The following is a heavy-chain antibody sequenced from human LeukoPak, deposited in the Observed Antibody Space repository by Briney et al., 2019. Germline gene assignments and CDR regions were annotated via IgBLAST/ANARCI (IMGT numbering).Heavy chain of an antibody. V-gene: IGHV1-69*05. J-gene: IGHJ6*03. CDR3: ARGQRYLVVPAAIGSSDYYYHMDV. D-gene: IGHD2-2*02. Sequence: SVKVSCKASGGTFSSYAISWVRQAPGQGLEWMGGIIPIFGTANYAQKFQGRVTITMDESTSTAYMELSSLRSEDTAVYYCARGQRYLVVPAAIGSSDYYYHMDVWGKGTTVTVSS. CDR2: IIPIFGTA. CDR1: GGTFSSYA.